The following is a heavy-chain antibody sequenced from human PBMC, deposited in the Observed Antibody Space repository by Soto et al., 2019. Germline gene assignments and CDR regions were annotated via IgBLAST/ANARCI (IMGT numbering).Heavy chain of an antibody. V-gene: IGHV3-7*01. CDR1: GFTFSTFW. J-gene: IGHJ4*02. Sequence: PGGSLRLSCAASGFTFSTFWMDWVRQTPGKGLEWVANINQDGSENNYVNSVKGRFTIYRDNAKNSLYLQMSSLTAEESALYYCSRSLNSWGQGPLVTVSS. CDR3: SRSLNS. CDR2: INQDGSEN.